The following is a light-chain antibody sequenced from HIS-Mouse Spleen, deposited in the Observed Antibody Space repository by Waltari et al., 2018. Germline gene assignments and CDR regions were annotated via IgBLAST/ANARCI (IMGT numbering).Light chain of an antibody. V-gene: IGLV2-23*03. Sequence: QSALTQPASVSGSPGQSITIPCTGTSSDVGSYNLVSWYQQHPGKAPYLMMYEGSKRHSGGSNRFPGSKSGNTASLTLSGLQAEDEADYYCCSYAGSSTFVVFGGGTKLTVL. CDR2: EGS. CDR1: SSDVGSYNL. CDR3: CSYAGSSTFVV. J-gene: IGLJ2*01.